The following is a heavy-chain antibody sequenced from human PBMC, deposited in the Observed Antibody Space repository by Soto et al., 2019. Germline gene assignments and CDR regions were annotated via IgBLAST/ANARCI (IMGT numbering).Heavy chain of an antibody. Sequence: HPGGSLRLSCAASGFTFSSYWTHWVRQAPGKGLVWVSRINSDGSSTFYADSVKGRFTISRDNAKNTVYLQMNSLRAEDTAVYYCASHLYCSGGSCFDYWGQGTLVTVSS. CDR2: INSDGSST. CDR3: ASHLYCSGGSCFDY. CDR1: GFTFSSYW. J-gene: IGHJ4*02. V-gene: IGHV3-74*01. D-gene: IGHD2-15*01.